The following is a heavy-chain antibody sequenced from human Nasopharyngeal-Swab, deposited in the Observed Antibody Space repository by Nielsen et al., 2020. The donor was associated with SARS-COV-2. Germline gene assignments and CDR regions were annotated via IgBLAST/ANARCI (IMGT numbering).Heavy chain of an antibody. Sequence: GGSLRLSCAASGFTFSSYDMHWVRQATGKGLEWVSAIGTAGDTYYPGSVKGRFTISRENAKNSLYLQMNSLRAGDTAMYYCARARPDIVVVPAALLFDPWGQGTLVTVSS. CDR2: IGTAGDT. CDR1: GFTFSSYD. D-gene: IGHD2-2*01. CDR3: ARARPDIVVVPAALLFDP. V-gene: IGHV3-13*04. J-gene: IGHJ5*02.